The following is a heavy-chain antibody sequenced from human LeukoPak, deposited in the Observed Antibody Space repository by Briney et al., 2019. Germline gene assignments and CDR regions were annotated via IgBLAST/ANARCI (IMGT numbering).Heavy chain of an antibody. D-gene: IGHD3-10*01. Sequence: SETLSLTCTVSGGSISSYYWSWIRQPAGKGLEWIGRIYASGSINYNPSLKSRLTTSIDTSKKQFSLNLSSVTAADTAVYYCAGVFSGRRPFELWGQGTLVTVSS. CDR2: IYASGSI. CDR1: GGSISSYY. V-gene: IGHV4-4*07. J-gene: IGHJ4*02. CDR3: AGVFSGRRPFEL.